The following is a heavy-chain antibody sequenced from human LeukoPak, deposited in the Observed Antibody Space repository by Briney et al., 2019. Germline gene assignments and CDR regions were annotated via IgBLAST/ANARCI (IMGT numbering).Heavy chain of an antibody. CDR2: ISSNGGST. J-gene: IGHJ4*02. Sequence: GGSLRLSCAASGFTFSSYAMHWVRQAPGKGLEYVSAISSNGGSTSYANSVKGRFTISRDNSKNTLYLQMGSLRAEDMAVYYCARRKSKYYYGSGSFDYWGQGTLVTVSS. CDR1: GFTFSSYA. CDR3: ARRKSKYYYGSGSFDY. D-gene: IGHD3-10*01. V-gene: IGHV3-64*01.